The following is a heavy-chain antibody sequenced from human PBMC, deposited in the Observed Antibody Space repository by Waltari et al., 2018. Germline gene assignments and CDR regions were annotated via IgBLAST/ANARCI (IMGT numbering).Heavy chain of an antibody. CDR1: VGSTGRGGYY. CDR3: AKQSYYDESGHD. V-gene: IGHV4-39*01. Sequence: RKLQESGQGLVKPSEPLPLRCSASVGSTGRGGYYWVWIRQPPGKGLEWIGSIYYSGTTYYNPSLNSRVTISVDTSKNQFSLKLTSVTAADTAMYFCAKQSYYDESGHDWGQGTLVTVSS. J-gene: IGHJ4*02. D-gene: IGHD3-22*01. CDR2: IYYSGTT.